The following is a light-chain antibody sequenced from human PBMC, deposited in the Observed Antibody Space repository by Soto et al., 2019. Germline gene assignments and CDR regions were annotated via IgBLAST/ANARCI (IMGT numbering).Light chain of an antibody. CDR2: DAS. CDR3: QQYENLPWT. J-gene: IGKJ1*01. CDR1: QDINNY. Sequence: DIQMTQSPSSLSASVGDRVTITCQASQDINNYLNWYQQKPGKAPKLLIYDASNLETGVPSRFSGSGSGTDFTVRISSLQPEDIATYYCQQYENLPWTVGQGTKVEVK. V-gene: IGKV1-33*01.